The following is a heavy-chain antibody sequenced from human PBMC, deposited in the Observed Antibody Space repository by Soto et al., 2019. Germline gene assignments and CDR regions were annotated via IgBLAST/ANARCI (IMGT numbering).Heavy chain of an antibody. V-gene: IGHV1-18*01. CDR2: ISAYNGNT. J-gene: IGHJ4*02. D-gene: IGHD3-10*01. CDR3: ARGWFGAFAYYFDY. Sequence: QVQLVQSRAEVKKPGASVKVSCKASGVTFTNYAINWVRQAPGQGLEWMGWISAYNGNTNYAQKLQGRVTMTTDTSTRTAYKELRNLRSDDTALYYCARGWFGAFAYYFDYWGQGTLVTVSS. CDR1: GVTFTNYA.